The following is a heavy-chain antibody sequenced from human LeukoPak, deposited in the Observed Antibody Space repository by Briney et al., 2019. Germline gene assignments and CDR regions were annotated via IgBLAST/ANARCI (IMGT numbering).Heavy chain of an antibody. Sequence: AGGSLRLSCAASGFTFSSYWMHWVRQAPGKGLVWVSRINSDGSSTNYADYVKGRFTISRDNSKNSLFVQMNSLRAEDTAVYFCAKSRSGSANWALQIFDNWGQGTLVTVSS. CDR1: GFTFSSYW. D-gene: IGHD1-1*01. V-gene: IGHV3-74*01. J-gene: IGHJ4*02. CDR3: AKSRSGSANWALQIFDN. CDR2: INSDGSST.